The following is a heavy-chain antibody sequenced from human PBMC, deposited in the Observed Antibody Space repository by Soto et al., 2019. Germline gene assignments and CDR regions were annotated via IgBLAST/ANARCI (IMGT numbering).Heavy chain of an antibody. CDR3: ARGRGPMWGDLHWFDP. Sequence: QVQLQQWGAGLLKPSETLSLTCAVYGGSFSGYYWSWIRQPPGKGLEWIGEINHSGSTNYNPSLKSRVTISVDTSKNQFALKLRSVTAADTAVYYCARGRGPMWGDLHWFDPWGQGTLVTVSS. J-gene: IGHJ5*02. CDR2: INHSGST. D-gene: IGHD3-10*01. CDR1: GGSFSGYY. V-gene: IGHV4-34*01.